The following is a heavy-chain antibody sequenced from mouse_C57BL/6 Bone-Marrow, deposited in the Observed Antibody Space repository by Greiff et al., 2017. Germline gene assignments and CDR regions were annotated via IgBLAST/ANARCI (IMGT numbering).Heavy chain of an antibody. J-gene: IGHJ2*01. CDR3: ALNWDGDY. V-gene: IGHV1-26*01. CDR1: GYTFTDYY. D-gene: IGHD4-1*01. CDR2: INPNNGGT. Sequence: EVQLQQSGPELVKPGASVKISCKASGYTFTDYYMNWVKQSHGKSLEWIGDINPNNGGTSYNQKFKGKATLTVDKSSSTAYMELRSLTSEDSAVYYCALNWDGDYWGQGTTLTVSS.